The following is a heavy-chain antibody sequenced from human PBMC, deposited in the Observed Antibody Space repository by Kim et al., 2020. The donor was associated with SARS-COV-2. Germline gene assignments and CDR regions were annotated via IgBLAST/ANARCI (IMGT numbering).Heavy chain of an antibody. J-gene: IGHJ5*02. D-gene: IGHD6-13*01. V-gene: IGHV1-3*01. CDR3: ARDSSSWANWFDP. Sequence: YSQKFQGRVTSTRDTSASTAYMELSSLRSEDTAVYYCARDSSSWANWFDPWGQGTLVTVSS.